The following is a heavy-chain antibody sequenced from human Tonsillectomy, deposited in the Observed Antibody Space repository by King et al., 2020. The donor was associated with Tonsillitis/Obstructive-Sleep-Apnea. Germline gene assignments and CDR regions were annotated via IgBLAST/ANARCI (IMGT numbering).Heavy chain of an antibody. CDR1: GFTFSDYY. J-gene: IGHJ4*02. D-gene: IGHD6-6*01. CDR3: ARGSIAALYYFDY. CDR2: ISSSSSYT. Sequence: VQLVESGGGLVKPGGSLRHSCAASGFTFSDYYMSWIRQAPGKGLEWVSYISSSSSYTNYADSVKGRFTISRDNAKNSLYLQMNSLRAEDTAVYYCARGSIAALYYFDYWGQGTLVTVSS. V-gene: IGHV3-11*06.